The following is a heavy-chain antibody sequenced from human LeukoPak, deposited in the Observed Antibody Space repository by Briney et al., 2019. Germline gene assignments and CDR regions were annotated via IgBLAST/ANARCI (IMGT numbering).Heavy chain of an antibody. CDR2: INPIFGTA. J-gene: IGHJ3*02. CDR3: ARSSSPITMVRGANDAFDI. CDR1: GGTFSSYA. Sequence: ASVKVSCKASGGTFSSYAISWVRQAPGQGLEWMGGINPIFGTANYAQKFQGRVTITADESTSTAYMELSSLRSEDTAVYYCARSSSPITMVRGANDAFDIWGQGTMVTVSS. V-gene: IGHV1-69*13. D-gene: IGHD3-10*01.